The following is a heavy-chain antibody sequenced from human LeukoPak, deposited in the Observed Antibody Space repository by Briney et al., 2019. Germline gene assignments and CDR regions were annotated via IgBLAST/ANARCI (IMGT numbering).Heavy chain of an antibody. CDR3: ARGPRIAIFGVVIMYWFDP. J-gene: IGHJ5*02. D-gene: IGHD3-3*01. CDR2: MNPSSGNT. V-gene: IGHV1-8*01. CDR1: GYTFTSYD. Sequence: ASVKVSCKASGYTFTSYDINWVRQATGQGLEWMGWMNPSSGNTGYAQKFQGRVTMTRNTSISTAYMELSSLRSEDTAVYYCARGPRIAIFGVVIMYWFDPWGQGTLVTVSS.